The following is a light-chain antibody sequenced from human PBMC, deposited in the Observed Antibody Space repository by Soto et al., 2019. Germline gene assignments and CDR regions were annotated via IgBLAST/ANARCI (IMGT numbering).Light chain of an antibody. Sequence: EIVLTQSPGTLSLSPGERATLSCRASQGVSSRYLAWYQQKPGQAPRLLIYGASTRATGIPARFSGSGSGTEFTLTISSLQSEDFAVYYCQQYDNWPPLIFGQGTDWRL. V-gene: IGKV3-15*01. CDR1: QGVSSRY. J-gene: IGKJ5*01. CDR2: GAS. CDR3: QQYDNWPPLI.